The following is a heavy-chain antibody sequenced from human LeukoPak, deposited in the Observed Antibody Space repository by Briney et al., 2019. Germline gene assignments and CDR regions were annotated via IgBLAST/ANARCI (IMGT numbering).Heavy chain of an antibody. Sequence: GGSLRLSCAASGFTFDDYAMHWVRQAPGKGLEWVSGISWNSGYIVYEDSVKGRFTISRDNAKNSLYLQMNSLRAEDTALYYCAKGSYGSGSYVDYWGQGTLITVSS. D-gene: IGHD3-10*01. J-gene: IGHJ4*02. CDR1: GFTFDDYA. V-gene: IGHV3-9*01. CDR3: AKGSYGSGSYVDY. CDR2: ISWNSGYI.